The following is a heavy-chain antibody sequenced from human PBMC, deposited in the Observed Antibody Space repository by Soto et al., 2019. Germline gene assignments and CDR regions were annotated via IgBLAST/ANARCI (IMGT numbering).Heavy chain of an antibody. D-gene: IGHD3-22*01. CDR1: GFTFSSYA. Sequence: PGGSLRLSCAASGFTFSSYAMSWVRQAPGKGLEWVSAISGSGGSTYYADSVKGRFTISRDNSKNTLYLQMNSLRAEDTAVYYCAKDPKPYDSSGYYRIDYWGQGTLVTVSS. V-gene: IGHV3-23*01. CDR2: ISGSGGST. CDR3: AKDPKPYDSSGYYRIDY. J-gene: IGHJ4*02.